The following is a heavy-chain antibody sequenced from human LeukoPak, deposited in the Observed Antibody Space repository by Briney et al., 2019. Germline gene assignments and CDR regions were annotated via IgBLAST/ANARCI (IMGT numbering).Heavy chain of an antibody. J-gene: IGHJ4*02. CDR2: IIPIFGTA. D-gene: IGHD2-8*01. CDR1: GGTFSSYA. CDR3: ARDTLGYCTNGVCYSDF. V-gene: IGHV1-69*06. Sequence: GASVKVSCKASGGTFSSYAISWVRQAPGQGLEWMGGIIPIFGTANYAQKFQGGVTITADKSTSTAYMELSSLRSEDTAVYYCARDTLGYCTNGVCYSDFWGQGTLVTVSS.